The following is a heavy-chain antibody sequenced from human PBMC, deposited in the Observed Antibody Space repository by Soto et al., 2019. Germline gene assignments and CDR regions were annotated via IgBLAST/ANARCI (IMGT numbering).Heavy chain of an antibody. D-gene: IGHD5-18*01. J-gene: IGHJ4*02. CDR3: ARAWADTAMAGIDY. CDR2: IWYDGSNK. CDR1: GFTFSSYG. Sequence: GGSLGLSCAAXGFTFSSYGMHWVRQAPGKGLEWVAVIWYDGSNKYYADSVKGRFTISRDNSKNTLYLQMNSLRAEDTAVYYYARAWADTAMAGIDYWGQGTLVTVSS. V-gene: IGHV3-33*01.